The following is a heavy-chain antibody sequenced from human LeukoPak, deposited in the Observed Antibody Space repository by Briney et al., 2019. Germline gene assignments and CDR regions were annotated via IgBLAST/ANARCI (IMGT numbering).Heavy chain of an antibody. Sequence: SETLSLTCAVYGGSFSGYYWSWIRQPPGKGLEWIGEINHSGSTNYNPSLKSRVTISVDTSKNQFSLKLSSVTAADTAVHYCARGRVWCSGGSCYSQYFDYWGQGTLVTVSS. V-gene: IGHV4-34*01. CDR2: INHSGST. CDR3: ARGRVWCSGGSCYSQYFDY. D-gene: IGHD2-15*01. J-gene: IGHJ4*02. CDR1: GGSFSGYY.